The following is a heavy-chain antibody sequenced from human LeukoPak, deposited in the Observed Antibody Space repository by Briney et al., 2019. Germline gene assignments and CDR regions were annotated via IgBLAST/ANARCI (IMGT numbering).Heavy chain of an antibody. CDR2: IYSGGST. D-gene: IGHD4-11*01. V-gene: IGHV3-53*01. J-gene: IGHJ4*02. CDR3: VKDMAGNYDY. CDR1: GFTVSSNY. Sequence: PGGSLRLSCAASGFTVSSNYMSWVRQAPGKGLEWVSVIYSGGSTYYADSVKGRFTISRDNAENTLYLQMNSLRAEDTAIYYCVKDMAGNYDYWGQGTLVTVSS.